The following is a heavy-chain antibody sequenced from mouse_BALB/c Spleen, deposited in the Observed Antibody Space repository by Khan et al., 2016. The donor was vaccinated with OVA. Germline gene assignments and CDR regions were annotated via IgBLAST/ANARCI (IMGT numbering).Heavy chain of an antibody. CDR2: ISDGGNYT. J-gene: IGHJ3*01. D-gene: IGHD2-1*01. CDR1: GFTFSDYY. V-gene: IGHV5-4*02. CDR3: ARGYYGNPFAY. Sequence: EVELVESGGGLVKPGGSLTLSCAASGFTFSDYYMYWVRQTPEKRLEWVATISDGGNYTYYPDSVTGRFTISRDDAKNNLYLQMSSLKSEDTAMYYCARGYYGNPFAYWGQGTLVTVSA.